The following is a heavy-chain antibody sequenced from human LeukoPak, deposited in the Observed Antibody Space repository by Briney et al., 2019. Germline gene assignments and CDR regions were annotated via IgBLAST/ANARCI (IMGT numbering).Heavy chain of an antibody. J-gene: IGHJ4*02. CDR3: ARAHGSGSYYNRPFDY. D-gene: IGHD3-10*01. CDR2: INPNSGGT. CDR1: GYTFTGYY. V-gene: IGHV1-2*02. Sequence: ASVKVSCKASGYTFTGYYMHWVRQAPGQGLEWMGGINPNSGGTDYTQKFQGRVTMTRDTSITTAYMELSRLRSDDTAVYYCARAHGSGSYYNRPFDYWGQGTLVTVSS.